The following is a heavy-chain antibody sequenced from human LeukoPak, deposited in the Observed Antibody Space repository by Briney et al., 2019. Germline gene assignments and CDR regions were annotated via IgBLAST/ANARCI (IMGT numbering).Heavy chain of an antibody. Sequence: GGSLRLSCATSGFTLRYYQMNWVRQAPGKGLEWISYINVVNGAIYYADSVKGRFTISGDIATNSVYLQMNSLRAEDTALYYCVRDGNRGYDMDVWGQGTAVTVSS. CDR1: GFTLRYYQ. CDR3: VRDGNRGYDMDV. V-gene: IGHV3-48*01. CDR2: INVVNGAI. D-gene: IGHD3-10*01. J-gene: IGHJ6*02.